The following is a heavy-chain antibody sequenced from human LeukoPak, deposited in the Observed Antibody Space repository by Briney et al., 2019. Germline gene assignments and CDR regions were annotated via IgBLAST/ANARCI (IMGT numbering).Heavy chain of an antibody. D-gene: IGHD1-26*01. CDR3: AREGVGATKRGAFDY. CDR2: IIPIFGTA. J-gene: IGHJ4*02. V-gene: IGHV1-69*13. Sequence: GASVTVSCKASGGTFSSYAISWVRQAPGQGLEWMGGIIPIFGTANYAQKFQGRVTITADESTSTAYMELSSLRFEDTAVYYCAREGVGATKRGAFDYWGQGTLVTVSS. CDR1: GGTFSSYA.